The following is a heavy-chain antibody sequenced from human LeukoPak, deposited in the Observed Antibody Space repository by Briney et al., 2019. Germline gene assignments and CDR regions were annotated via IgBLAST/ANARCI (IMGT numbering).Heavy chain of an antibody. CDR3: AKDRGNYYDAPRFDP. D-gene: IGHD3-22*01. CDR1: GFTFGSYA. CDR2: ISGSGGST. V-gene: IGHV3-23*01. J-gene: IGHJ5*02. Sequence: GGSLRLSCAASGFTFGSYAMSWVRQAPGKGLEWVSYISGSGGSTHYADSAKGRFTISRDNSKNTLYLQMNSLRAEDTAVYYCAKDRGNYYDAPRFDPWGQGTLVTVSS.